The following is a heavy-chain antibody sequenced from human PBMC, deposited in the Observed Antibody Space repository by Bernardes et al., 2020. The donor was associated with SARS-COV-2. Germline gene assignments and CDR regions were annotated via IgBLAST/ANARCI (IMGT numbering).Heavy chain of an antibody. CDR3: AKESIAAQYGNYYYGMDV. V-gene: IGHV3-9*01. D-gene: IGHD6-6*01. CDR1: GFTFDDYA. J-gene: IGHJ6*02. CDR2: ISWNSGSI. Sequence: GGSLRLSRAASGFTFDDYAMHWVRQAPGKGLEWVSGISWNSGSIGYADSVKGRFTISRDNAKNSLYLQMNSLRAEDTALYYCAKESIAAQYGNYYYGMDVWGQGTTVTVSS.